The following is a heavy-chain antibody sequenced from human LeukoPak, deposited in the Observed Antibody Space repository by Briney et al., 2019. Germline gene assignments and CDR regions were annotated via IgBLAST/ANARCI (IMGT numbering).Heavy chain of an antibody. D-gene: IGHD6-19*01. CDR3: AKGSSSGGTRNWFDP. CDR2: ISGTGSGT. Sequence: GGSLRLSCAASGFTFSDYAMNWVRQAPGKGLEWVSGISGTGSGTYYADSVKGRFTISRDNSKNTVSLQMNSLRAEDTAVYYCAKGSSSGGTRNWFDPWGQGTLVTVSS. J-gene: IGHJ5*02. V-gene: IGHV3-23*01. CDR1: GFTFSDYA.